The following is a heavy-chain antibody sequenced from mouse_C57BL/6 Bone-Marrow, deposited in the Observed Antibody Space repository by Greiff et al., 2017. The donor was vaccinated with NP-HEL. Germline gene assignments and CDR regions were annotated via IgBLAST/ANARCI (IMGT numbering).Heavy chain of an antibody. J-gene: IGHJ2*01. CDR3: ARYYYGSRYYFDY. V-gene: IGHV1-7*01. CDR1: GYTFTSYW. CDR2: INPSSGYT. D-gene: IGHD1-1*01. Sequence: QVQLQQSGAELAKPGASVKLSCKASGYTFTSYWMHWVKQRPGQGLEWIGYINPSSGYTTYNQKFEDKATLTADKSSSTAYMQLSSLTYEDSAVYYCARYYYGSRYYFDYWGQGTTLTVSS.